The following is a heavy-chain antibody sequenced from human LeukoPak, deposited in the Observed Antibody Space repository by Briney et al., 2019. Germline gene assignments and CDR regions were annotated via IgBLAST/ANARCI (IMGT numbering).Heavy chain of an antibody. D-gene: IGHD3-10*01. CDR1: GGSFSGYY. Sequence: SETLSLTCAVYGGSFSGYYWSWIRQTPGKGLEWIGEINHSGSTNYNPSLKSRATISVDTSKNQFSLKLSSVTASDTAVYYCARQYGSGSYYPPFDYWGQGTQVTVSS. CDR3: ARQYGSGSYYPPFDY. J-gene: IGHJ4*02. CDR2: INHSGST. V-gene: IGHV4-34*01.